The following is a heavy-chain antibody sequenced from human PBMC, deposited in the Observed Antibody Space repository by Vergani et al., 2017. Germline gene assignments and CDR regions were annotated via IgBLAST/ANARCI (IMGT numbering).Heavy chain of an antibody. J-gene: IGHJ6*03. Sequence: QVQLQQWGGGLLKPSETLSLTCVVNGGSFTSYHWTWIRQSPGEGLEWVGDIDHTGRPDYNPSLKSRLTMSVDKSRNQFSLTLNSVTATDTAIYFCARVNTETNAHLSYYYYMVVWGQGTAVTFS. D-gene: IGHD4-11*01. CDR2: IDHTGRP. CDR3: ARVNTETNAHLSYYYYMVV. CDR1: GGSFTSYH. V-gene: IGHV4-34*01.